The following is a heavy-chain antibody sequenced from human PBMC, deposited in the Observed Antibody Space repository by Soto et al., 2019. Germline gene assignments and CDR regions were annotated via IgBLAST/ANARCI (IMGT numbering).Heavy chain of an antibody. CDR1: GGSFSGYF. J-gene: IGHJ4*02. V-gene: IGHV4-34*01. CDR3: ARERWRLGSHFFDH. D-gene: IGHD2-21*02. Sequence: QVQLQQWGAGLLKPSETLSLTCDVFGGSFSGYFWSWIRQSPEKGLEWLGEINHGGGTNYNPSLKSRGTISIDTSKSQFSLKLSSVTAAVTGVYYCARERWRLGSHFFDHWGQGVLVTVSS. CDR2: INHGGGT.